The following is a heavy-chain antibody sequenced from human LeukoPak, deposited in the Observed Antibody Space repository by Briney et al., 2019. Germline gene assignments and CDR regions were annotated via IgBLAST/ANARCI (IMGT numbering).Heavy chain of an antibody. V-gene: IGHV3-20*04. J-gene: IGHJ4*02. Sequence: GGSLRLSCAASGFTFDDYGMSWVRQAPGKGLEWVSAINWNGDSTGYADSVKGRFTISRDNARNSLYLQMSSLRAEDTALYYCARVGWSTESYYFDYWGQGTLVTVSS. D-gene: IGHD2-15*01. CDR3: ARVGWSTESYYFDY. CDR2: INWNGDST. CDR1: GFTFDDYG.